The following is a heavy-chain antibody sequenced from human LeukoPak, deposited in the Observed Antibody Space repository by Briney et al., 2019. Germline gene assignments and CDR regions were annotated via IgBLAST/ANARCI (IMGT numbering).Heavy chain of an antibody. J-gene: IGHJ4*02. Sequence: GGSLRLSCAASGFTFSSYMMNWVRQAPGKGLEWVSSISSSGDYTYYADSVKGRFTISRDDAKNSLYLQMNSLRADDTAVYHCARVHSSTMMDYWGQGTLVTASS. D-gene: IGHD3-22*01. CDR3: ARVHSSTMMDY. CDR2: ISSSGDYT. V-gene: IGHV3-21*01. CDR1: GFTFSSYM.